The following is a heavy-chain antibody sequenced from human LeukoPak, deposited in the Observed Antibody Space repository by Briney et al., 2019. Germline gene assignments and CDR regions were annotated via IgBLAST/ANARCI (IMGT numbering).Heavy chain of an antibody. J-gene: IGHJ3*02. CDR3: ARTRRGYTYGFPSRELLKAFDI. CDR2: IYYTGST. D-gene: IGHD5-18*01. V-gene: IGHV4-59*01. CDR1: GGSISSYY. Sequence: SGTLSLTCTVSGGSISSYYWSWLRQPRGKGLEWIGYIYYTGSTKYKSSLKSRVTMSLDTSKKQLSLNLTSVTAADTGVYFCARTRRGYTYGFPSRELLKAFDIWGQGTMVPVSS.